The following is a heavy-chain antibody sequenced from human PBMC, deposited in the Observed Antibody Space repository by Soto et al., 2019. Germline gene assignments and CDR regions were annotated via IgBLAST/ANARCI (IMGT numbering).Heavy chain of an antibody. Sequence: SETLSLTCTVSGGSISSSSYYWGWIRQPPGKGLEWIVSIYYSGSTYYNPSLKSRVTISVDTSKNQFSLKLSSVTAADTAVDYCARLMERPDIVVVVAAHPYYFDYWGQGTLVTVSS. J-gene: IGHJ4*02. CDR3: ARLMERPDIVVVVAAHPYYFDY. CDR2: IYYSGST. D-gene: IGHD2-15*01. CDR1: GGSISSSSYY. V-gene: IGHV4-39*01.